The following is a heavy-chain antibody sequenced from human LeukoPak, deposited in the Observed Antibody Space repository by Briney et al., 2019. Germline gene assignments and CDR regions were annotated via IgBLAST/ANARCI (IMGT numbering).Heavy chain of an antibody. CDR3: AKDRSLWFGELQN. CDR1: GFTFSSYA. Sequence: GGSLRLSCAASGFTFSSYAMSWVRQAPGKGLEWVSGIHGSGGSTYYADSVKGRFTISRDNSRNTVYLEMNSLRAEDTALYYYAKDRSLWFGELQNWGQGTLVTVSS. V-gene: IGHV3-23*01. CDR2: IHGSGGST. D-gene: IGHD3-10*01. J-gene: IGHJ4*02.